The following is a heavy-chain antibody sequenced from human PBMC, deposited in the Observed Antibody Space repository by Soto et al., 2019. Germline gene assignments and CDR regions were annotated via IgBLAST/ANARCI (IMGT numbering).Heavy chain of an antibody. D-gene: IGHD3-10*01. CDR3: ARIRQYYYGSGSYMTLYY. V-gene: IGHV4-34*01. CDR2: INHSGST. J-gene: IGHJ4*02. CDR1: GGSLGYYY. Sequence: SEPQSHTCAVYGGSLGYYYWLWIRTPPRKGLEWIGEINHSGSTNYNPSIKSRVTISVDTSKNQCSLKLSSVTAADTAVYYCARIRQYYYGSGSYMTLYYWGQGTLVNVSS.